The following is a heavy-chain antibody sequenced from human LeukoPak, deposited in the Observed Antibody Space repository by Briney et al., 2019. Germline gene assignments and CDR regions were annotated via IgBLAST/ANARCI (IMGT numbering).Heavy chain of an antibody. V-gene: IGHV4-39*07. D-gene: IGHD5-18*01. CDR2: INHSGST. CDR3: ARGIRDTAMDWYYFDY. Sequence: SETLSLTCTVSGDSISSNSFYWGWIRQPPGKGLEWIGEINHSGSTNYNPSLKSRVTISVDTSKNQFSLKLSSVTAADTAVYYCARGIRDTAMDWYYFDYWGQGTLVTVSS. CDR1: GDSISSNSFY. J-gene: IGHJ4*02.